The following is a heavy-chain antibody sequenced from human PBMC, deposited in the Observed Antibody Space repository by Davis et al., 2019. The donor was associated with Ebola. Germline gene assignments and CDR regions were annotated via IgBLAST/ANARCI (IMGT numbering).Heavy chain of an antibody. V-gene: IGHV3-21*01. CDR2: ISSSSSYI. D-gene: IGHD2-15*01. CDR3: ARAVRSVVAAAGW. Sequence: PGGSLRLSCAASGFTFSSYSMNWVRQAPGKGLEWVSSISSSSSYIYYADSVKGRFTISRDNAKNSLYLQMNSLRAEDTAVYYCARAVRSVVAAAGWWGQGTLVTVSS. CDR1: GFTFSSYS. J-gene: IGHJ4*02.